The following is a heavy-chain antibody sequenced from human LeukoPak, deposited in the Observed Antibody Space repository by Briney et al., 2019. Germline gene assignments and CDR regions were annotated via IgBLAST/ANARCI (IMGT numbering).Heavy chain of an antibody. V-gene: IGHV1-8*01. J-gene: IGHJ6*02. Sequence: ASVKVSCKASGYTFTSYDINWVRQATGQGLEWMGWMNPNSGNTGYAQKFQGRVTMTGNTSISTAYMELSSLRSEDTAVYYCARVLVVVAAPYYYGMDVWGQGTTVTVSS. CDR1: GYTFTSYD. CDR3: ARVLVVVAAPYYYGMDV. CDR2: MNPNSGNT. D-gene: IGHD2-15*01.